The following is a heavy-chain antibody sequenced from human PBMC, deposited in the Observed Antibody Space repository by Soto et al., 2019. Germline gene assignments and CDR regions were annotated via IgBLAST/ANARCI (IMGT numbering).Heavy chain of an antibody. CDR2: INSGSTSV. Sequence: EVQLVESGGGLVQPGGSLRLSCVASGFIFNSYSMNWVRQAPGKGLEWMSYINSGSTSVFYADSVKRRFTISRDNAKNSLYLQMNSMRDEDTAVYYCASSASPDAYWGQGTLVTVSS. J-gene: IGHJ4*02. CDR1: GFIFNSYS. D-gene: IGHD1-26*01. V-gene: IGHV3-48*02. CDR3: ASSASPDAY.